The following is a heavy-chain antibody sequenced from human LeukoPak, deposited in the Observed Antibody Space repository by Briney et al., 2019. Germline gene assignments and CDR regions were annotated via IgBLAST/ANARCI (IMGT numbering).Heavy chain of an antibody. CDR3: AKSAYYDASGYYREYYIDY. CDR2: ISGSGGST. J-gene: IGHJ4*02. Sequence: GGSLRLSCVSSGFSFSNYAMSWVRQAPGKGLEWVSSISGSGGSTHYADSVKGRFTISRDKTKNTLYLQMNSLRAEDTAVYYCAKSAYYDASGYYREYYIDYWGQGTLVTVSS. D-gene: IGHD3-22*01. V-gene: IGHV3-23*01. CDR1: GFSFSNYA.